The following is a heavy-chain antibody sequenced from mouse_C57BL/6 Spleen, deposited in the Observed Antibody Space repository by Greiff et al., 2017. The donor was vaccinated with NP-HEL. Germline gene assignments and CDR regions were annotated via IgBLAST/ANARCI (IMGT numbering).Heavy chain of an antibody. D-gene: IGHD2-4*01. Sequence: VQVVESGPGLVQPSQSLSITCTVSGFSLTSYGVHWVRQSPGKGLEWLGVIWRGGSTDYTAAFISSLSISKDNSKSQVFFKMNSLQADDTAIYYSDRYDYGSWFAYWGQGTLVTVSA. V-gene: IGHV2-2*01. CDR1: GFSLTSYG. CDR2: IWRGGST. CDR3: DRYDYGSWFAY. J-gene: IGHJ3*01.